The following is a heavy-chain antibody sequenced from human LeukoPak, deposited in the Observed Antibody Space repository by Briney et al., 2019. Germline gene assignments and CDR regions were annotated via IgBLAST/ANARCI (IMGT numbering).Heavy chain of an antibody. CDR1: GFTFSSYA. J-gene: IGHJ4*02. Sequence: GGSLRLSCAASGFTFSSYAMHWVRQAPGKGLEWVAVISYDGSNKYYADSVKGRFTISRDNSKNTLYRQMNSLRAEDTAVYYCARDKTIFTYFDYWGQGTLVTVSS. V-gene: IGHV3-30*01. D-gene: IGHD3-3*01. CDR3: ARDKTIFTYFDY. CDR2: ISYDGSNK.